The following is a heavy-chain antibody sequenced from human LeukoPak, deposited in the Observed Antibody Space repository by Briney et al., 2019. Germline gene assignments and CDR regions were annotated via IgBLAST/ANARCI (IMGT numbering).Heavy chain of an antibody. V-gene: IGHV3-72*01. CDR1: GFTLSDHY. J-gene: IGHJ4*02. Sequence: GGSLRLSCAASGFTLSDHYMDWVRQAPGKGLEWVGRSRNKAESYNTKYAASVKGRFTISRDDSKNSLYLHVNSLKPEDTAVYYCARVSSASHSFDYWGQGALLTVSS. D-gene: IGHD1-26*01. CDR3: ARVSSASHSFDY. CDR2: SRNKAESYNT.